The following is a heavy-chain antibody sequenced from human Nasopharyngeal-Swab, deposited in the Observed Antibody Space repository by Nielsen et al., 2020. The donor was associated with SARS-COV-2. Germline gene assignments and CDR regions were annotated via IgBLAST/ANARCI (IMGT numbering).Heavy chain of an antibody. V-gene: IGHV4-59*01. J-gene: IGHJ5*02. CDR2: NSYSGAT. Sequence: LRLSFTLSGGSIDTYYWNWIRQPPGKELEWYGYNSYSGATNYNPSLSGRVTISLDTSKNQFFLRLSAVTAADTAVYFCARKYGSGSYIGFDPWGQGTLVTVSS. D-gene: IGHD3-10*01. CDR1: GGSIDTYY. CDR3: ARKYGSGSYIGFDP.